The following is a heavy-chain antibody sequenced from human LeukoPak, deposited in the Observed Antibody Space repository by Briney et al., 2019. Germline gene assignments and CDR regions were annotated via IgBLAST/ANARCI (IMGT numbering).Heavy chain of an antibody. CDR2: INPNSGGT. J-gene: IGHJ5*02. V-gene: IGHV1-2*04. CDR1: GYTFTGYY. CDR3: ATSESGRSWDWFAP. Sequence: VASVKVSCKASGYTFTGYYMHWVRQAPGQGLEWMGWINPNSGGTNYAQKFQGWVTMTRDTSISTAYMELSRLRSDDTAVYYCATSESGRSWDWFAPWGQGTLVTVSS. D-gene: IGHD3-10*01.